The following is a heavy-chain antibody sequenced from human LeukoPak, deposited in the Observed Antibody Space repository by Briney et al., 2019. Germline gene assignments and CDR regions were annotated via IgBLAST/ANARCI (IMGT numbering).Heavy chain of an antibody. V-gene: IGHV3-48*04. CDR3: ARARYDYGYWYFEL. Sequence: GGSLRLSCAASGFTFHSYSMNWVRQAPGKGLEWVSYISGSSSTIYYADSVKGRFTISRDNAKDSLYLQMNSLRAEDTALYYCARARYDYGYWYFELWGRSTLVTVSS. D-gene: IGHD4-17*01. CDR2: ISGSSSTI. J-gene: IGHJ2*01. CDR1: GFTFHSYS.